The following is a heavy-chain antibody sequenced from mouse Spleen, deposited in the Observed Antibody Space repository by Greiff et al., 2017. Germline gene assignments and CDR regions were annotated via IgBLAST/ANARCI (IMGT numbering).Heavy chain of an antibody. CDR2: IWTGGGT. Sequence: VQLVESGPGLVAPSQSLSITCTVSGFSLTSYAISWVRQPPGKGLEWLGVIWTGGGTNYNSALKSRLSISKDNSKSQVFLKMNSLQTDDTARYYCARNYDYRYDGVYYAMDYWGQGTSVTVSS. V-gene: IGHV2-9-1*01. CDR1: GFSLTSYA. D-gene: IGHD2-14*01. CDR3: ARNYDYRYDGVYYAMDY. J-gene: IGHJ4*01.